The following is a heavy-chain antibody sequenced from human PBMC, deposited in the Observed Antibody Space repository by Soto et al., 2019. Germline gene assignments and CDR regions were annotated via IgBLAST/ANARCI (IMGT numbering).Heavy chain of an antibody. CDR3: AKTVDTAMVFDY. J-gene: IGHJ4*02. CDR1: GFTFSGSA. D-gene: IGHD5-18*01. CDR2: IRSKANSYAT. V-gene: IGHV3-73*01. Sequence: GGSLRLSCAASGFTFSGSAMHWVRQASGKGLEWVGRIRSKANSYATAYAASVKGRFTISRDDSKNTLYLQMNSLRAEDTAVYYCAKTVDTAMVFDYWGQGTLVTVSS.